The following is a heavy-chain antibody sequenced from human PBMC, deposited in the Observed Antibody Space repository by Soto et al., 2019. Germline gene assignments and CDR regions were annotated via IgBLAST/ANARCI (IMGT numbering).Heavy chain of an antibody. CDR3: AKAKYNDFWSGYSRFDY. D-gene: IGHD3-3*01. CDR1: GFSFDEYA. CDR2: ISWNSDSV. J-gene: IGHJ4*02. V-gene: IGHV3-9*01. Sequence: EVQLVESGGGMVQPGRSLRLSCAASGFSFDEYAIHWVRQAPGKGLEWVSGISWNSDSVAYADSVRGRFTISRDNAKKSLYLQINSLRGEDTAFYYCAKAKYNDFWSGYSRFDYWGQGTLVTVSS.